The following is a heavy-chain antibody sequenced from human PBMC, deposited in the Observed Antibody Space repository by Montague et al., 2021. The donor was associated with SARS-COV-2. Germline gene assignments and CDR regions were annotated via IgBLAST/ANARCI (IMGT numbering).Heavy chain of an antibody. CDR3: ARPLAYYYGSGSYGHNWFDP. Sequence: SETLSLTCAVYGGSFNDYYWSWIRQPPGKGLEWIGSIYYSGSTYYNPSLKSRVTISVDTSKNQFSLKLSSVTAADTAVYYCARPLAYYYGSGSYGHNWFDPWGQGTLVTVSS. CDR2: IYYSGST. V-gene: IGHV4-34*01. CDR1: GGSFNDYY. J-gene: IGHJ5*02. D-gene: IGHD3-10*01.